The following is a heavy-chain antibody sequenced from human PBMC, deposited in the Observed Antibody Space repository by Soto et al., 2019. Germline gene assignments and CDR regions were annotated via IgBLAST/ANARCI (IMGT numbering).Heavy chain of an antibody. CDR1: GFTFSGYS. CDR3: ARDWGSGWHYGMDV. CDR2: ISSSSSYI. Sequence: WGSLRLSCAASGFTFSGYSMNWVRQAPGKGLEWVSSISSSSSYIYYADSVKGRFTISRDNAKNSLYLQMNSLRAEDTAVYYCARDWGSGWHYGMDVWGQGTTVTVSS. D-gene: IGHD6-19*01. V-gene: IGHV3-21*01. J-gene: IGHJ6*02.